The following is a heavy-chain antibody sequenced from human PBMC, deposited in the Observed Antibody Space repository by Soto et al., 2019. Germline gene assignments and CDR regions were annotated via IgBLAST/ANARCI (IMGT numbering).Heavy chain of an antibody. CDR3: ARDGEGWGDAFDI. CDR2: IKQDGSEK. V-gene: IGHV3-7*03. Sequence: GGSLRLSCAASGFTFSSYWMSWVRQAPGKGLEWVANIKQDGSEKCYVDSVKGRFTISRDNAKNSLYLQMNSLRAEDTAVYYCARDGEGWGDAFDIWGQGTMVTVSS. J-gene: IGHJ3*02. D-gene: IGHD7-27*01. CDR1: GFTFSSYW.